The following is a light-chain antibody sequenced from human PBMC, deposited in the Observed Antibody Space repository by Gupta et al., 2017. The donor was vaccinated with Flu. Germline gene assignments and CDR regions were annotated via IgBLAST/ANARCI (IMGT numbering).Light chain of an antibody. CDR3: QQSNNWPWT. Sequence: PATLSVSPGERATLSCRASQSVSSNLAWYQQKPGQAPRLLIYGASTRATVIPARFSGSGSGTEFTLTISSLQSEDFAVYYCQQSNNWPWTFGQGTKVEIK. V-gene: IGKV3-15*01. CDR1: QSVSSN. J-gene: IGKJ1*01. CDR2: GAS.